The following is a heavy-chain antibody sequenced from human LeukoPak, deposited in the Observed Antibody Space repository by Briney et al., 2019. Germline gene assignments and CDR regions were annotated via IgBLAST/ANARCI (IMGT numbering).Heavy chain of an antibody. D-gene: IGHD5-24*01. Sequence: SETLSLTCSGSGVSISNYYWSWIRQPPGKGLEWSGYIYCSGSTNYNASLKSRVTISVDTSKNQFSLKLSSVTAADTAVYYCARSQMATISKWGNNWFDPWGQGTLVTVSS. CDR3: ARSQMATISKWGNNWFDP. J-gene: IGHJ5*02. CDR2: IYCSGST. CDR1: GVSISNYY. V-gene: IGHV4-59*01.